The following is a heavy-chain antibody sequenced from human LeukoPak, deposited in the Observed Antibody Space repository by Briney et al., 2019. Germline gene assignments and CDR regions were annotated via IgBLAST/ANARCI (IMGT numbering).Heavy chain of an antibody. V-gene: IGHV3-66*01. CDR2: TYVSGNT. D-gene: IGHD1-26*01. CDR1: GIAVSSNY. Sequence: PGGSLSLSCAVSGIAVSSNYISWVRQAPGKGLEWLSVTYVSGNTYYADSVKGRFIVSRDNSKNTLYLGMNSLRVEDTGVYYCAREVGSWGQGTLVTVSS. J-gene: IGHJ5*02. CDR3: AREVGS.